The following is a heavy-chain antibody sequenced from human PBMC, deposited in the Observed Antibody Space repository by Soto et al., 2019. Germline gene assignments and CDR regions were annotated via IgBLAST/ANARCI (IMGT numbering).Heavy chain of an antibody. Sequence: GGSLRLSCAASGFTFSSYWMHWVRQAPGKGLVWVSCINSDGSSTSYADSVKGRFTISRDNAKNTLYLQMNSLRAEDTAVYYCARGSRDGYNLDYWGQGTLVTVSS. J-gene: IGHJ4*02. CDR3: ARGSRDGYNLDY. V-gene: IGHV3-74*01. D-gene: IGHD5-12*01. CDR2: INSDGSST. CDR1: GFTFSSYW.